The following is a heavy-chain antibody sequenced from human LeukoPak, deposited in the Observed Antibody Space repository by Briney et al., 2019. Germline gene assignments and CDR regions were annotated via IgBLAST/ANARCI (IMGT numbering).Heavy chain of an antibody. D-gene: IGHD2-15*01. CDR1: GFTFSSYA. V-gene: IGHV3-23*01. CDR3: AKFVGRQYYYGMDA. CDR2: ISGSGGST. Sequence: GGSLRLSCAASGFTFSSYATSWVRQAPGKGLEWVSAISGSGGSTYYADSVKGRFTISRDNSKNTLYLQMNSLRAEDTAVYYFAKFVGRQYYYGMDAWGQGTTVSVSS. J-gene: IGHJ6*02.